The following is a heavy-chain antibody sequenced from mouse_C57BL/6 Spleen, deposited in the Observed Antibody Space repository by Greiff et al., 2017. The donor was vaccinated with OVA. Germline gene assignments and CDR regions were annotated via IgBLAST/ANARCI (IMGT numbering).Heavy chain of an antibody. J-gene: IGHJ2*01. CDR3: ARRGDYGSDYFDY. V-gene: IGHV1-54*01. Sequence: VKLMESGAELVRPGTSVKVSCKASGYAFTNYLIEWVKQRPGQGLEWIGVINPGSGGTNYNEKFKGKATLTADKSSSTAYMQLSSLTSEDSAVYFCARRGDYGSDYFDYWGQGTTLTVSS. CDR2: INPGSGGT. D-gene: IGHD1-1*01. CDR1: GYAFTNYL.